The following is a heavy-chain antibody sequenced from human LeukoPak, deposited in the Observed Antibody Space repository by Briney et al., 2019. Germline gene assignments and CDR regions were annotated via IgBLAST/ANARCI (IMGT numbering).Heavy chain of an antibody. CDR1: GFTFSYYS. Sequence: GGSLRLSCAASGFTFSYYSMNWVRQAPGRGLEWVSCISSSSSLIFYSDSVRGRFTISRDNAKNLLYLHMNSLRVEDTAVYYCAKVDRGDYSSSPVAYYNYYMNVWGKGTTVTVSS. CDR3: AKVDRGDYSSSPVAYYNYYMNV. CDR2: ISSSSSLI. V-gene: IGHV3-21*01. J-gene: IGHJ6*03. D-gene: IGHD6-13*01.